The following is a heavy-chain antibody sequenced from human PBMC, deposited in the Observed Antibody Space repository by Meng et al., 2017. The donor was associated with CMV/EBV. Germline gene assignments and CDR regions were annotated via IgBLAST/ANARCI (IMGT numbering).Heavy chain of an antibody. Sequence: GESLKISCAASGFTVSSNYMSWVRQAPGKGLEWVSVTYSGGSTYYADSVKGRFTISRDNSKNTLYLQMNSLRAEDTAVYYCASRSYFYYYYGMDVWGQGTTVTVSS. CDR2: TYSGGST. J-gene: IGHJ6*02. CDR3: ASRSYFYYYYGMDV. V-gene: IGHV3-53*01. CDR1: GFTVSSNY. D-gene: IGHD1-26*01.